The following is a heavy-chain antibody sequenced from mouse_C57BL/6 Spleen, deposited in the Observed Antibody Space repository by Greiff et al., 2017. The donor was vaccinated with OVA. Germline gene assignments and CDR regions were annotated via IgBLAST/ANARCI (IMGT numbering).Heavy chain of an antibody. CDR2: IDPENGDT. CDR1: GFNIKDDY. D-gene: IGHD4-1*01. J-gene: IGHJ2*01. CDR3: TTYWYYFDY. V-gene: IGHV14-4*01. Sequence: VQLKESGAELVRPGASVKLSCTASGFNIKDDYMHWVKQRPEQGLEWIGWIDPENGDTEYASKFQGKATITADTSSNTAYLQLSSLTSEDTAVYYCTTYWYYFDYWGQGTTLTVSS.